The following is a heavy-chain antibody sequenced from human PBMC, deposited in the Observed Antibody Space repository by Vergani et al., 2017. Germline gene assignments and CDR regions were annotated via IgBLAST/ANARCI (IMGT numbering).Heavy chain of an antibody. V-gene: IGHV1-2*02. CDR2: INHNSGGT. CDR3: ARVGTSSNRDYFDY. J-gene: IGHJ4*02. Sequence: QVQLVQSGAEVKKPGASVKVSCKASGDTFTDYFMHWVRQAPGQGLEWMGWINHNSGGTNYAQTFQGRVTMTRDTSISTAYMELSNLRSDDTAGYYCARVGTSSNRDYFDYWGQRTLVTVSS. D-gene: IGHD2-2*01. CDR1: GDTFTDYF.